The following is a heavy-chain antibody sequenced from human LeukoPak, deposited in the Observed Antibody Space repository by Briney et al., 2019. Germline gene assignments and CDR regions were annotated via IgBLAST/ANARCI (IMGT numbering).Heavy chain of an antibody. Sequence: SETLSLTCTVSGASISSYYWTWIRQPPGKGLEWIGFIYNSGSTNYNPSLKSRVTISVDTSKNQFSLKLSSVTAADTAVYYCARETVTTGYGMDVWGQGTTVTVSS. CDR1: GASISSYY. CDR2: IYNSGST. V-gene: IGHV4-59*01. J-gene: IGHJ6*02. D-gene: IGHD4-17*01. CDR3: ARETVTTGYGMDV.